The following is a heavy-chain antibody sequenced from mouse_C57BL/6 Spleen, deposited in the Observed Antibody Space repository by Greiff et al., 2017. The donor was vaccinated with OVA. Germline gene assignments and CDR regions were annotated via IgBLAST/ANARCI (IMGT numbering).Heavy chain of an antibody. CDR1: GYTFTSYW. D-gene: IGHD3-2*02. CDR3: ATDSSGYDYAMDY. V-gene: IGHV1-7*01. CDR2: INPSSGYT. Sequence: QVQLQQSGAELAKPGASVKLSCKASGYTFTSYWMHWVKQRPGQGLEWIGYINPSSGYTKYNQKFKDKATLTADKSSSTAYMQLSSLTYEDSAVYYCATDSSGYDYAMDYWGQGTSVTVSS. J-gene: IGHJ4*01.